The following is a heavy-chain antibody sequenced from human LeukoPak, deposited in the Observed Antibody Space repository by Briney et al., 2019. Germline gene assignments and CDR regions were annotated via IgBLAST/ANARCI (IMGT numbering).Heavy chain of an antibody. CDR2: IYYSGST. J-gene: IGHJ4*02. CDR3: ARNGITFGGVILYFDY. Sequence: SETLSLTCAVYGGSFSGYYWSWIRQHPGKGLEWIGYIYYSGSTYYNPSLKSRVTISVDTSKNQFSLKLSSVTAADTAVYYCARNGITFGGVILYFDYWGQGTLVTVSS. CDR1: GGSFSGYY. V-gene: IGHV4-31*11. D-gene: IGHD3-16*02.